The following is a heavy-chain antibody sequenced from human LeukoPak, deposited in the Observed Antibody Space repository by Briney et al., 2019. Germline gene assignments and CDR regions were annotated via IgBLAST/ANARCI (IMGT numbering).Heavy chain of an antibody. CDR2: IYYSGST. D-gene: IGHD1-7*01. V-gene: IGHV4-39*07. CDR1: GGSISSSSYY. Sequence: SETLSLTWTVSGGSISSSSYYWGWIRHPPGTGLEWIGRIYYSGSTYYNPSLKSRVTISVDRSKNQFSLKLSSVTAADTAVYYCARELELRYWGQGTLVTVSS. J-gene: IGHJ4*02. CDR3: ARELELRY.